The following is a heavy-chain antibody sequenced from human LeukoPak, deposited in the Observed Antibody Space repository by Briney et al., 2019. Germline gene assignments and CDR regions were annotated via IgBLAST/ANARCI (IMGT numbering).Heavy chain of an antibody. CDR1: RFTFGIYW. V-gene: IGHV3-23*01. J-gene: IGHJ4*02. CDR3: AKDERNWNYNLASQTYD. Sequence: GGSLRLSCAASRFTFGIYWMSWVRQAPGKGLEWVSAISGSGVSTYYADSVKGRFTVSRDNSKNTLYLQMSSLRAEDTAVYYCAKDERNWNYNLASQTYDWGQGTLVTVSS. CDR2: ISGSGVST. D-gene: IGHD1-7*01.